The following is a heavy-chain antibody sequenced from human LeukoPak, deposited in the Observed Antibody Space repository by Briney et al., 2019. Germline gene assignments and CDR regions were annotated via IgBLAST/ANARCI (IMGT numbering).Heavy chain of an antibody. CDR3: ARYSGSYQGSFDY. CDR1: GYTFTGYY. D-gene: IGHD1-26*01. CDR2: INPNSGGT. Sequence: ASVKVSCKASGYTFTGYYMHWVRQAPGQGLEWMGWINPNSGGTNYAQKFQGRVTMTWDTSISTAYMELSRLRSDDTAVYYCARYSGSYQGSFDYWGQGTLVTVSS. J-gene: IGHJ4*02. V-gene: IGHV1-2*02.